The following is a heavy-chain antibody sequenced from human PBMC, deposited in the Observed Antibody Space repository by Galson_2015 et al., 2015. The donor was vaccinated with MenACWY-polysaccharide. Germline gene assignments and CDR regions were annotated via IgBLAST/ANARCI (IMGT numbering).Heavy chain of an antibody. J-gene: IGHJ5*02. CDR2: ISGDGTRK. V-gene: IGHV3-30-3*01. CDR3: ARGGSGSRGNWFDP. CDR1: GFTFNNYA. D-gene: IGHD1-26*01. Sequence: LRLSCAASGFTFNNYAMHWVRQAPGKGLEWVAFISGDGTRKYYADSVQGRFTISRDNSRSTLYLQMNTLRVEDTAAHFCARGGSGSRGNWFDPWGQGTLVTVSS.